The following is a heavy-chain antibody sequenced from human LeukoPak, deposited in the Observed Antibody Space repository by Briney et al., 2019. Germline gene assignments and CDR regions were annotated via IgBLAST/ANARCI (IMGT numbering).Heavy chain of an antibody. CDR1: GYTLTELS. D-gene: IGHD3-9*01. V-gene: IGHV1-24*01. CDR3: ATDPATLGGTYYDILTGLPRGYAFDI. J-gene: IGHJ3*02. Sequence: GASVKVSCKVSGYTLTELSMHWVRQAPGKGLEWMGGFDPEDGETIYVQKFHGRVTMTEDTSTDTAYMELSSLRSEDTAVYYCATDPATLGGTYYDILTGLPRGYAFDIWGQGTMVTVSS. CDR2: FDPEDGET.